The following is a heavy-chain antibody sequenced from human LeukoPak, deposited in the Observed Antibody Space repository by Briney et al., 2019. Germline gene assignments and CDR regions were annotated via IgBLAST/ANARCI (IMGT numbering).Heavy chain of an antibody. D-gene: IGHD3-10*01. J-gene: IGHJ3*02. V-gene: IGHV3-30*03. Sequence: PGGSLRLSCAASGFTFSSYGMHWVRQAPGKGLEWVAVISYDGSNKYYADSVKGRFTISRDNSKNTLYLQMNSLRGEETAVYYCARGIWFGELQEKAAFDIWGQGTMLTVSS. CDR3: ARGIWFGELQEKAAFDI. CDR2: ISYDGSNK. CDR1: GFTFSSYG.